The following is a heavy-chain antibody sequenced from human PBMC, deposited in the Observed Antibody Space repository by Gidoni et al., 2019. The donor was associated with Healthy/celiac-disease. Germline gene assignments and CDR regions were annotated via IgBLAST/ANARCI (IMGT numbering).Heavy chain of an antibody. CDR2: ISSSSSYI. J-gene: IGHJ6*02. Sequence: EVQLVESGGGLVKPGGSLRLSCAASGFTFSSYSMNWVRQAPGKGLEWVSSISSSSSYIYYADSVKCRFTISRDNAKNSLYLQMNSLRAEDTAVYYCARDGAGSSWSSYYYYGMDVWGQGTTVTVSS. CDR3: ARDGAGSSWSSYYYYGMDV. V-gene: IGHV3-21*01. CDR1: GFTFSSYS. D-gene: IGHD6-13*01.